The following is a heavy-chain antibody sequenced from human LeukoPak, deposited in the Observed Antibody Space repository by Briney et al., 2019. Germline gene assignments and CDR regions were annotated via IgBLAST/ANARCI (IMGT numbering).Heavy chain of an antibody. CDR1: GFTFSRHG. CDR3: ARASRGSLVPSRFDP. D-gene: IGHD6-13*01. V-gene: IGHV3-33*05. Sequence: PGGSLRLSCKVSGFTFSRHGMHWVRQAPGKGLEWVAVISYEGSNKFYGDSVKGRFTISRDNSKNTLYLQMKSLRAEDTAVYYCARASRGSLVPSRFDPWGQGTLVTVSS. J-gene: IGHJ5*02. CDR2: ISYEGSNK.